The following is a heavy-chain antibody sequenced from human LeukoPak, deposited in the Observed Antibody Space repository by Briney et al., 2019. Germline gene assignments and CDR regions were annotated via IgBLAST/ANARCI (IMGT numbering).Heavy chain of an antibody. Sequence: GRSLRLSCEASGFTFYDYAIHWGRQAPGKGLEWVSGISWNSVSIGHADSVKGRFTISRDNAKNSLYLQMNSLRAEDTALYYCAKDIAAYYGMDVWGQGTTVTVSS. CDR1: GFTFYDYA. CDR2: ISWNSVSI. J-gene: IGHJ6*02. CDR3: AKDIAAYYGMDV. D-gene: IGHD2-15*01. V-gene: IGHV3-9*01.